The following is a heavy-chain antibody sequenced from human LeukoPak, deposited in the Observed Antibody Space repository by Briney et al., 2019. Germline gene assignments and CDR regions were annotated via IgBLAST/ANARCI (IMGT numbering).Heavy chain of an antibody. D-gene: IGHD4/OR15-4a*01. CDR1: GFIFNRYY. V-gene: IGHV3-21*01. Sequence: GGSLRLSCAASGFIFNRYYMNWVRQAPGKGLEWVSSIGSGGNYIYYADSVRGRFTISRDNAKNSLYRQMSSLRAEDTAVYYCARAKTGRGTYFDPWGQGTLVTVSS. CDR2: IGSGGNYI. J-gene: IGHJ5*02. CDR3: ARAKTGRGTYFDP.